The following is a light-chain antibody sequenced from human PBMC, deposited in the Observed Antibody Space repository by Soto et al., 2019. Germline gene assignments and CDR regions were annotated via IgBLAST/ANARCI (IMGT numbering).Light chain of an antibody. Sequence: QSALTQPPSASGSPGQSVTISCTGTSSDVGAYNYVSWYQQYPGKAPKLMIYEVSKRPSGFPDRFSGSKSGKTASLTVSGIQPEDEADYYCTSYAGSDIWVFGVGTKVTVL. CDR1: SSDVGAYNY. CDR2: EVS. V-gene: IGLV2-8*01. J-gene: IGLJ3*02. CDR3: TSYAGSDIWV.